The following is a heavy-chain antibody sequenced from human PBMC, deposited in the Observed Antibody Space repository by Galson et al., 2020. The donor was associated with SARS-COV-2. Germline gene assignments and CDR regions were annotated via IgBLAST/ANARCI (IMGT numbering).Heavy chain of an antibody. J-gene: IGHJ6*02. V-gene: IGHV3-30*04. D-gene: IGHD2-2*01. CDR3: ARDAGYCSSISCYSYYFYCGMDV. CDR2: ISFDESKK. Sequence: TGGSLRLSCAAPGFSFSSYAMHWVRQAPGKGLEWVAVISFDESKKYYADSVKGRFTISRDNSKNMQYLQMNSLRAEDTAVYFCARDAGYCSSISCYSYYFYCGMDVWGQGTTVTVSS. CDR1: GFSFSSYA.